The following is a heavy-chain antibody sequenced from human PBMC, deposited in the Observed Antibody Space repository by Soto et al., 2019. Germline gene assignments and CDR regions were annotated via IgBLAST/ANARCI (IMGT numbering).Heavy chain of an antibody. Sequence: QVQLQESGPGLVKPSQTLSLTCTVSGGSISSGGYYWSWIRQHPGKGLEWIGYIYYSGSTYYNPSLKSRVTISVDPSKNQFSLKLSSVTAADTAVYYCARARMIVVVEAYYFDYWGQGTLVTVSS. D-gene: IGHD3-22*01. CDR3: ARARMIVVVEAYYFDY. V-gene: IGHV4-31*03. J-gene: IGHJ4*02. CDR1: GGSISSGGYY. CDR2: IYYSGST.